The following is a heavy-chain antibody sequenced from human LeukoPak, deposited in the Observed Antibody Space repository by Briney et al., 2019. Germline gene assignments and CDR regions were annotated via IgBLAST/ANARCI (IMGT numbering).Heavy chain of an antibody. CDR2: ISWDGGST. V-gene: IGHV3-43*01. Sequence: GGSLRLSCAASGFTFDDYGVSWVRQAPGKGLEWVSLISWDGGSTYYADSVKGRFTISRDNSKNSLYLQMNSLRTEDTALYYCAKSYSSSVYYYMDVWSKGTTVTVSS. J-gene: IGHJ6*03. D-gene: IGHD6-6*01. CDR1: GFTFDDYG. CDR3: AKSYSSSVYYYMDV.